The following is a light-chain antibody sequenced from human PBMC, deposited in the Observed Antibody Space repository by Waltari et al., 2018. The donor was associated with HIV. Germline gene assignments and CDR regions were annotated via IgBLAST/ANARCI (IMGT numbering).Light chain of an antibody. CDR3: QVWDGSSDHWV. V-gene: IGLV3-21*02. CDR1: NIGTKS. CDR2: DDR. J-gene: IGLJ3*02. Sequence: SYVLTQPPSVSVAPGQTARITCGGDNIGTKSVHWYQQNPGQAPVLVVYDDRDRPSGIPERFSGSNSGNTATLTVSRVEVGDEADYYCQVWDGSSDHWVFGGGTSLTVL.